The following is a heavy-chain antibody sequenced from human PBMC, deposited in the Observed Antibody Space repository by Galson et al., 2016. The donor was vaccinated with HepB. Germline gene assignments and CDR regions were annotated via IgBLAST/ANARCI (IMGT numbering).Heavy chain of an antibody. CDR3: ARAGAAVTTHFDL. D-gene: IGHD4-17*01. V-gene: IGHV1-18*01. CDR2: IGAHNDRT. Sequence: SVTVSCKASGYNFRIFGITWVRQAPGQGLEWMGWIGAHNDRTNYAPKFQGRVTMTTDTSTSTAYVELRSLKSDDTAVYYCARAGAAVTTHFDLWGQGTPVAVSS. J-gene: IGHJ5*02. CDR1: GYNFRIFG.